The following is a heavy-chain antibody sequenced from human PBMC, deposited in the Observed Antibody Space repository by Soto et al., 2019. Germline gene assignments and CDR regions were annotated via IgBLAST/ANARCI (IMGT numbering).Heavy chain of an antibody. J-gene: IGHJ4*02. CDR1: GYTFTSYG. V-gene: IGHV1-69*13. CDR3: ASPSSGYVFDY. Sequence: ASVKVSCKASGYTFTSYGISWVRQAPGQGLEWMGWISPIFGTANYAQKFKGRVTITADESTSTAYMELSSLRSEDTAVYYCASPSSGYVFDYWGQGTLVTVS. CDR2: ISPIFGTA. D-gene: IGHD5-12*01.